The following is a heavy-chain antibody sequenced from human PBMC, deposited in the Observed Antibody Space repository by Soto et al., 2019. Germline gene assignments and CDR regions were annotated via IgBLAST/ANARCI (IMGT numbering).Heavy chain of an antibody. D-gene: IGHD3-10*01. CDR3: VGGQYYLDY. Sequence: QVQLVESGGGVVQPGRSLRLSCAASGFPFTSYGMHWVREGLDKGLEWVAIISYDGSDKYYADSVKGRFTISRDNSKNTRYLQMNSLRHEDTALYYCVGGQYYLDYRGQGTLVIVSS. CDR2: ISYDGSDK. V-gene: IGHV3-30*03. J-gene: IGHJ4*02. CDR1: GFPFTSYG.